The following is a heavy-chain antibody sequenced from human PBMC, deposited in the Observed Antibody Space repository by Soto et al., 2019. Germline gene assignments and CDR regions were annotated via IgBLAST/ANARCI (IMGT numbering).Heavy chain of an antibody. J-gene: IGHJ4*02. CDR2: IYWDDNK. Sequence: QITLKESGPTLVKPTQTLTLTCTFSGFSLDTSGVGVGWIRQPPGQTLEWLALIYWDDNKRYSPSLNSRLTITKDTSKNQVVLRMTNVDPVDTATYYCAHIFDFDWVWAFEYWGQGALVTVSS. CDR3: AHIFDFDWVWAFEY. CDR1: GFSLDTSGVG. V-gene: IGHV2-5*02. D-gene: IGHD3-9*01.